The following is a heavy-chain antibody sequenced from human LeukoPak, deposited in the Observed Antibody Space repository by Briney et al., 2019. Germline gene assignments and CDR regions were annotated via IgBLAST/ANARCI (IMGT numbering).Heavy chain of an antibody. J-gene: IGHJ3*02. Sequence: GGSLRLSCAASGFTFDDYGMSWVRQAPGKGLEWVSGINWNGGSTGHADSVKGRFTISRDNAKNSLYLQMNSLRAEDTALYHCARTYGNDAFDIWGQGTMVTVSS. CDR1: GFTFDDYG. CDR3: ARTYGNDAFDI. CDR2: INWNGGST. V-gene: IGHV3-20*01. D-gene: IGHD4-17*01.